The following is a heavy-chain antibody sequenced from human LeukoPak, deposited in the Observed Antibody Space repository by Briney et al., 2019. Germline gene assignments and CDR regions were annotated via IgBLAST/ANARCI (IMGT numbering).Heavy chain of an antibody. Sequence: GASVKVSCKASGYTFTGYYMHWVRQAPGQGLEWMGWINPNSGGTNHAQKFQGRVTMTRDTSISTAYMELSRLRSDDTAVYYCARAAAGTLSFDYWGQGTLVTVSS. J-gene: IGHJ4*02. CDR2: INPNSGGT. D-gene: IGHD6-13*01. CDR3: ARAAAGTLSFDY. CDR1: GYTFTGYY. V-gene: IGHV1-2*02.